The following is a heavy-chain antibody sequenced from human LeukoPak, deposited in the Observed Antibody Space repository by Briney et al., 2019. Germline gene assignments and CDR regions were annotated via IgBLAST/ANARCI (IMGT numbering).Heavy chain of an antibody. D-gene: IGHD5-12*01. J-gene: IGHJ3*02. V-gene: IGHV4-4*07. CDR1: GGSISSYY. CDR3: ARPDIVATGVDAFDI. Sequence: PSETLSLTCTVSGGSISSYYWSWIRQPAGKGLEWIGRIYTSGSTNYNPSLKSRVTMSVDTSKNQFSLKLSSVTAADTAVYYCARPDIVATGVDAFDIWGQGTMVTVSS. CDR2: IYTSGST.